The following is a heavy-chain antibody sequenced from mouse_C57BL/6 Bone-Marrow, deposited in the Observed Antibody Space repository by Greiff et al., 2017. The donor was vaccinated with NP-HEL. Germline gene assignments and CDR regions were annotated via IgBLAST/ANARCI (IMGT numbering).Heavy chain of an antibody. CDR1: GYTFTSYW. J-gene: IGHJ1*03. V-gene: IGHV1-64*01. D-gene: IGHD4-1*01. Sequence: QVQLQQPGAELVKPGASVKLSFKASGYTFTSYWMHWVKQRPGQGLEWIGMIHPNSGSTNYNEKFKSKATLTVDKSSSTAYMQLSSLTSEDSAVYYCARDWDPYWYFDVWGTGTTVTVSS. CDR2: IHPNSGST. CDR3: ARDWDPYWYFDV.